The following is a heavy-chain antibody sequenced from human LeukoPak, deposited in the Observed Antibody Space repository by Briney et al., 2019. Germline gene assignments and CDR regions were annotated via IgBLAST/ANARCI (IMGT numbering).Heavy chain of an antibody. CDR3: AKVPGREGNSGPDLDP. CDR1: GFTFSSYG. D-gene: IGHD6-19*01. V-gene: IGHV3-30*18. CDR2: ISYDGNNK. J-gene: IGHJ5*02. Sequence: GRSLTLSCPASGFTFSSYGMHWVRQAPGKGLEWVAVISYDGNNKYYTNSVKGRFAIARDNSKKTLDLQMNSLRVEDTAMYFCAKVPGREGNSGPDLDPWGQGTVVIVSS.